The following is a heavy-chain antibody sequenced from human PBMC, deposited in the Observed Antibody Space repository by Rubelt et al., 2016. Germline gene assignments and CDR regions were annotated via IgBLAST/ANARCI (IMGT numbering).Heavy chain of an antibody. CDR2: ISSSGSTI. J-gene: IGHJ5*02. CDR1: GFTFSSYE. CDR3: TRGSPLGYSSSGWFDP. Sequence: EVQLLESGGGLVQPGGSLRLSCAASGFTFSSYEMNWVRQAPGKGLEWVSYISSSGSTIYYADSVTGRFTISRDNAKNSLYLQMNSLRDEETAVYYGTRGSPLGYSSSGWFDPWGQGTLVTVSS. D-gene: IGHD6-6*01. V-gene: IGHV3-48*03.